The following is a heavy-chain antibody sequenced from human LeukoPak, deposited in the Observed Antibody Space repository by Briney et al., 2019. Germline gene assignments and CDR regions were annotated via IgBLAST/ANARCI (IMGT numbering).Heavy chain of an antibody. CDR1: GGTFSSYA. J-gene: IGHJ3*02. CDR3: ARGGGSYSDDAFDI. CDR2: IIPIFGIA. Sequence: GASVKVSCKASGGTFSSYAISWVRQAPGQGLEWMGRIIPIFGIANYAQKFQGRVTITADKSTSTAYMELSSLRSEDTAVYYCARGGGSYSDDAFDIWGHGTMVTVSS. D-gene: IGHD1-26*01. V-gene: IGHV1-69*04.